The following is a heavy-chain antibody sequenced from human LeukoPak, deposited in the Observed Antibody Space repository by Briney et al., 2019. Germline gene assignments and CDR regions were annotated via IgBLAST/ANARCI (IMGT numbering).Heavy chain of an antibody. D-gene: IGHD5-24*01. V-gene: IGHV3-7*01. CDR1: GFSLSRYW. Sequence: PGGSLRLSCTASGFSLSRYWMSWVRQAPGKGLEWVANIRQDGDEKHYVDSVKGRLTISRDNAKNSVYLQMTSLRAEDTAVYFCAREGYTSPGLDYWGQGALVTVSS. J-gene: IGHJ4*02. CDR2: IRQDGDEK. CDR3: AREGYTSPGLDY.